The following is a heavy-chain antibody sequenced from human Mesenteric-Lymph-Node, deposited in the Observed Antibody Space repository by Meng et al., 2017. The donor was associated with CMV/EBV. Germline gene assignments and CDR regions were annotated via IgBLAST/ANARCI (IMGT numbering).Heavy chain of an antibody. Sequence: GSLRLSCVVSGGSIRGYYWSWIRQSPEKGLEWIGYIYYSGSTTYNASLKTRVTMSLDTSKNQFSLKLNSVTAADTAVYYCARDHSVSGPRGAFDIWGQGTMVTVSS. CDR2: IYYSGST. CDR3: ARDHSVSGPRGAFDI. CDR1: GGSIRGYY. D-gene: IGHD6-19*01. J-gene: IGHJ3*02. V-gene: IGHV4-59*01.